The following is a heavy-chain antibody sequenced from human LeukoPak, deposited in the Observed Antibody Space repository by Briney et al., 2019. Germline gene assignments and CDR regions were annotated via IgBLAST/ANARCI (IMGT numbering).Heavy chain of an antibody. J-gene: IGHJ3*02. CDR2: IDSGGST. D-gene: IGHD3-22*01. Sequence: GGSLRLSCAASGFTVSSNYMSWVRQAPGKGLEWVSGIDSGGSTYYADSVKGRFTIYRDNSKNTLYPRINSMRAEYTAVNYCARDNVYYYDSSGYAFDIWGQGTMVSVSS. CDR3: ARDNVYYYDSSGYAFDI. V-gene: IGHV3-53*01. CDR1: GFTVSSNY.